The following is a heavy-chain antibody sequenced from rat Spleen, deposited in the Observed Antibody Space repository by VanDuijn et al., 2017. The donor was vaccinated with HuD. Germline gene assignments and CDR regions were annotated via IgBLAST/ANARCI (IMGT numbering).Heavy chain of an antibody. CDR2: ITNTGGST. CDR1: GFTFSDYY. V-gene: IGHV5-31*01. J-gene: IGHJ3*01. D-gene: IGHD1-12*03. CDR3: TRDGDGSRGWFAY. Sequence: EVQLVESGGGLVQPGRSLKLSCAASGFTFSDYYMAWVRQAPGKGLEWVTSITNTGGSTYYPDSVKGRFTISRDNAKSTLYLQMNSLRSEDTATYYCTRDGDGSRGWFAYWGQGTLVTVSS.